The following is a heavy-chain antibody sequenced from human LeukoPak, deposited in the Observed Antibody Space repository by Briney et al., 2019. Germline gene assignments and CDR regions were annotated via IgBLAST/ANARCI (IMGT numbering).Heavy chain of an antibody. CDR2: IYYSGST. CDR3: ARDDYGGYFDY. J-gene: IGHJ4*02. Sequence: SETLSLTSTVSGGSISSYYWSWIRQPPGKGLEWIGYIYYSGSTNYTPSLKSRVTISVDTSKNQFSLKLSSVTAADTAVYYCARDDYGGYFDYWGQGTLVTVSS. D-gene: IGHD4-23*01. CDR1: GGSISSYY. V-gene: IGHV4-59*01.